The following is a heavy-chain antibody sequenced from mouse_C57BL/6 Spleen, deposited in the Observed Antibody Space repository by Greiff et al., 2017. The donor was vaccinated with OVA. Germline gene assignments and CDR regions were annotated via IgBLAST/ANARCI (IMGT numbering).Heavy chain of an antibody. CDR3: AKNLYDYEFMDY. CDR1: GFSLTSYG. V-gene: IGHV2-5*01. D-gene: IGHD2-4*01. J-gene: IGHJ4*01. CDR2: IWRGGST. Sequence: VQLVESGPGLVQPSQSLSITCTVSGFSLTSYGVHWVRQSPGKGLEWLGVIWRGGSTDYNAAFMSRLSITKDNSKSQVFFKMNSLQADDTAIYYCAKNLYDYEFMDYWGQGTSVTVSS.